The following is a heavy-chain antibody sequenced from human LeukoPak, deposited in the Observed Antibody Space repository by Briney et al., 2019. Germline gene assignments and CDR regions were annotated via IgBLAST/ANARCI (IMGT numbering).Heavy chain of an antibody. J-gene: IGHJ6*03. CDR1: GDSVSSNSAA. CDR2: TYYMSKWYN. V-gene: IGHV6-1*01. CDR3: ARDRWGSISSESRTDYYYYYMDV. Sequence: SQTLSLTCAISGDSVSSNSAAWNWIRQSPSRGLEWLGRTYYMSKWYNDYAVSVKSRIIINPDTYKNQFSLQLNSVTPEDTAVYYCARDRWGSISSESRTDYYYYYMDVWGKGTTVTVSS. D-gene: IGHD6-6*01.